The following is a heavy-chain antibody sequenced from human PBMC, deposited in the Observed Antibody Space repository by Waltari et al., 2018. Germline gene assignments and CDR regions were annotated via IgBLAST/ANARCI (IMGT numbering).Heavy chain of an antibody. CDR1: GFTFSSYA. CDR2: ISGSGGST. J-gene: IGHJ6*03. D-gene: IGHD6-13*01. Sequence: EVQLVESGGGLVQPGGSLRLSCAASGFTFSSYAMSWVRQAPGKGVGWVSAISGSGGSTYYADSVKGRFTISRDNSKNTLYLQMNSLRAEDTAVYYCANGLLRSENKQQLAYYYYYYMDVWGKGTTVTVSS. V-gene: IGHV3-23*04. CDR3: ANGLLRSENKQQLAYYYYYYMDV.